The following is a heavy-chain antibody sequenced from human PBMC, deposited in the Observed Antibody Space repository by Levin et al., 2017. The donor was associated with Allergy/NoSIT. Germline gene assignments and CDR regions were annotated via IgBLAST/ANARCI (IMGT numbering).Heavy chain of an antibody. J-gene: IGHJ4*02. V-gene: IGHV3-49*03. D-gene: IGHD1-1*01. CDR3: TSEPPIPLHNHAFDY. Sequence: GGSLRLSCAGSGFTFGDYALSWFRQAPGKGLEWVAFIRSKTYRGTTEYAASVKGRFTISRDDSKNIAYLQMISLKPEDTALYFCTSEPPIPLHNHAFDYWGQGTLVTVSS. CDR1: GFTFGDYA. CDR2: IRSKTYRGTT.